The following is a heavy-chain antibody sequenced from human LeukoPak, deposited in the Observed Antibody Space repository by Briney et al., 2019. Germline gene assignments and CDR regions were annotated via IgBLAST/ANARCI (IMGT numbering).Heavy chain of an antibody. CDR3: VREARGYHYTYFDY. CDR2: VSSGFHV. CDR1: GFTLGSHD. Sequence: GGSLRLSCTASGFTLGSHDMHWVRQLPGQGLEWVAAVSSGFHVLFADSVQGRFTVSREDARKSLYLQMNSLRAGDTAVYYCVREARGYHYTYFDYWGQGTLVTVSS. D-gene: IGHD5-18*01. J-gene: IGHJ4*02. V-gene: IGHV3-13*01.